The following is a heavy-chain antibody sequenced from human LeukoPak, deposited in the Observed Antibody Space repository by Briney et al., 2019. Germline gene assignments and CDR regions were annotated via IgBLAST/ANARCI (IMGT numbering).Heavy chain of an antibody. CDR2: IYTSGRT. V-gene: IGHV4-4*07. CDR3: ARASSSWDYYYGMDV. J-gene: IGHJ6*02. D-gene: IGHD6-13*01. CDR1: GGSISSYY. Sequence: PSETLSLTCTVSGGSISSYYWSWIRQPAGKGLEWIGRIYTSGRTNYNPSLKSRVTMSVDTSKNQFSLKLSSVTAADTAVYYCARASSSWDYYYGMDVWGQGTTVTVSS.